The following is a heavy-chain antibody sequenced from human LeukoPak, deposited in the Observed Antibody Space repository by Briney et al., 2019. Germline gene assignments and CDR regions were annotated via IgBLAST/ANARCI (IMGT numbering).Heavy chain of an antibody. D-gene: IGHD4-17*01. CDR3: AKPDYGDQKTDY. CDR1: GFTFSDYI. CDR2: ISGSGGST. Sequence: PGGSLRLSCAASGFTFSDYILDWVRQAPGKGLEWVSAISGSGGSTYYADSVKGRFTISRDNSKNTLYLQMNSLRAEDTAVYYCAKPDYGDQKTDYWGQGTLVTVSS. J-gene: IGHJ4*02. V-gene: IGHV3-23*01.